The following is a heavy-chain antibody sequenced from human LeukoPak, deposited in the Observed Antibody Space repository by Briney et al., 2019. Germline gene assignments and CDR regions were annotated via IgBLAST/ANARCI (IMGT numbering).Heavy chain of an antibody. Sequence: GGSLRLSCAASGFTFSSYSMNWVRQAPGKGLEWVSSISSSSSYIYYADSVKGRFTISRDNAKNSLYLQMNSLRAEDTAVYYCARVYHYDSSGYLGGARAPLEFDYWGQGTLVTVSS. CDR2: ISSSSSYI. V-gene: IGHV3-21*01. CDR3: ARVYHYDSSGYLGGARAPLEFDY. CDR1: GFTFSSYS. D-gene: IGHD3-22*01. J-gene: IGHJ4*02.